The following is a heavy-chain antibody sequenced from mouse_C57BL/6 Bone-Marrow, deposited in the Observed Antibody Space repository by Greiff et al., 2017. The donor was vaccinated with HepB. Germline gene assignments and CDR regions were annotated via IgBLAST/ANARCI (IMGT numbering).Heavy chain of an antibody. CDR2: IWTGGGT. J-gene: IGHJ1*03. CDR1: GFSLTSYA. D-gene: IGHD1-1*01. V-gene: IGHV2-9-1*01. Sequence: VHLVESGPGLVAPSQSLSITCTVSGFSLTSYAISWVRQPPGKGLEWLGVIWTGGGTNYNSALKSRLSISKDNSKSQVFLKMNSLQTDDTARYYCARKGYYYGSSYHWYFDVWGTGTTVTVSS. CDR3: ARKGYYYGSSYHWYFDV.